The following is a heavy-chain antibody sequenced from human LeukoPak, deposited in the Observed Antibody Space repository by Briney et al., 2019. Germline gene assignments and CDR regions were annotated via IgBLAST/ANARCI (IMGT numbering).Heavy chain of an antibody. V-gene: IGHV4-34*01. Sequence: SETLSLTCAVYGGSFSGYYWSWIRQPPGKGLEWIGEINHSGSTNYNPSLKSQVTISVDTSKNQFSLKLSSVTAADTAVYYCARTPRYDYIWGSYRYTGDSAFDIWGQGTMVTVSS. CDR3: ARTPRYDYIWGSYRYTGDSAFDI. CDR1: GGSFSGYY. J-gene: IGHJ3*02. CDR2: INHSGST. D-gene: IGHD3-16*02.